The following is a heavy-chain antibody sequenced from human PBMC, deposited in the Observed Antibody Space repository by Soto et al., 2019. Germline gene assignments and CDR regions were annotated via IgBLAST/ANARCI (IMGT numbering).Heavy chain of an antibody. J-gene: IGHJ4*02. V-gene: IGHV1-69*06. CDR2: IIPIFDAR. CDR3: ARSSTXYYYQSSPYWPDKELDI. Sequence: PVKVSCKASGDAFSSHALSWVLQAPGQVLELMGGIIPIFDARTYAQKFQGRVTISADKSTKTGYMELSSLTSEDTAVYYCARSSTXYYYQSSPYWPDKELDIWGQGTLVTVSS. CDR1: GDAFSSHA. D-gene: IGHD3-22*01.